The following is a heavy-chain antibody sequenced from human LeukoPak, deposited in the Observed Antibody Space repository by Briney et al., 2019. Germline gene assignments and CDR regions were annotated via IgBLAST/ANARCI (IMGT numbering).Heavy chain of an antibody. V-gene: IGHV3-74*03. D-gene: IGHD5-12*01. J-gene: IGHJ5*02. CDR3: RVYGGYGRFSSWFDP. CDR2: VSDDGSTT. CDR1: GFTFSSFW. Sequence: PGGSLRLSCAASGFTFSSFWMHWVRQAPGKGLVWVSRVSDDGSTTTYADSVKGRFTISRDNAKNTLYLQMNSLRAEDTAVYYCRVYGGYGRFSSWFDPWGQGTLVTVSS.